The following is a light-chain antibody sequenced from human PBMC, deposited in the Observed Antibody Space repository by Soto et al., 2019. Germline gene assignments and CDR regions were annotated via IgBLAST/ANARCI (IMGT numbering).Light chain of an antibody. CDR2: KAS. Sequence: DIQMTQSPSSLSASVGDRVTITCRASQSITSWLAWYQQKPVKAPKLLIHKASSLESGVPSRFSGSGAGTEFTLTIGSLQPDDFATYYCQHYNSYPWTFGQGTKVDIK. CDR1: QSITSW. V-gene: IGKV1-5*03. CDR3: QHYNSYPWT. J-gene: IGKJ1*01.